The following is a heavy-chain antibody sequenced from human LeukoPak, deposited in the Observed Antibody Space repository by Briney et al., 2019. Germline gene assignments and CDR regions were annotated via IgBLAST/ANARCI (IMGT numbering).Heavy chain of an antibody. V-gene: IGHV1-69*13. CDR1: GGTFSSYA. Sequence: SVKVSCKASGGTFSSYAISWVRQAPGQGLEWMGGIIPIFGTANYAQKFQGRVTITADESTSTAYMELSSLRSEDTAVYYCARGPIGAAAYYYMDVWGKGTTVTISS. CDR2: IIPIFGTA. CDR3: ARGPIGAAAYYYMDV. D-gene: IGHD3-16*01. J-gene: IGHJ6*03.